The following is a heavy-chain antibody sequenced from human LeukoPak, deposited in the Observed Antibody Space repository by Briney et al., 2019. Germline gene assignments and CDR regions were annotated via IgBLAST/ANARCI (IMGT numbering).Heavy chain of an antibody. CDR3: TRGHWGLQS. Sequence: PSETLSLTCTVSGGSISSHYWSWFRQTPGERPEWIAFIYYSGTTNYNPSLKGRVTISIDSSKNQFSLNLISVTAADTAVYYCTRGHWGLQSWSQGTLVTVSS. J-gene: IGHJ5*02. CDR1: GGSISSHY. D-gene: IGHD7-27*01. V-gene: IGHV4-59*11. CDR2: IYYSGTT.